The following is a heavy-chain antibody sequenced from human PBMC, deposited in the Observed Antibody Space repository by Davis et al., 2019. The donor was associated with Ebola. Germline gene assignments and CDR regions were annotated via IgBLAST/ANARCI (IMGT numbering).Heavy chain of an antibody. CDR2: MNPNSGNT. Sequence: AASVKVSCKASGYTFTSYGISWVRQAPGQGLEWMGWMNPNSGNTGYAQKFQGRVTMTRNTSISTAYMELSSLRSEDTAVYYCTGTLIAAAGRGDYWGQGTLVTVSS. D-gene: IGHD6-13*01. J-gene: IGHJ4*02. CDR1: GYTFTSYG. CDR3: TGTLIAAAGRGDY. V-gene: IGHV1-8*02.